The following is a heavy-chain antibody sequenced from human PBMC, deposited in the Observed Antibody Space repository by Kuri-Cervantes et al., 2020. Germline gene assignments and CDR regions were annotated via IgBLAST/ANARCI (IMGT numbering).Heavy chain of an antibody. V-gene: IGHV3-15*01. CDR1: GFTFSNAW. Sequence: GGSLRLSCAASGFTFSNAWMSWVRQAPGKGLEWVGRIKSKTDGGTTDYAAPVKGRFTISRDDSKNTLYLQMNSLKTEDTAVYYCTTDLVATIISAFDIWGQGTMVTVSS. CDR3: TTDLVATIISAFDI. J-gene: IGHJ3*02. CDR2: IKSKTDGGTT. D-gene: IGHD5-12*01.